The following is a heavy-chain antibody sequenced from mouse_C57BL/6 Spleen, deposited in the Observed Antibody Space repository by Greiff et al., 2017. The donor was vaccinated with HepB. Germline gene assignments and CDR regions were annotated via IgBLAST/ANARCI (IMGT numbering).Heavy chain of an antibody. CDR1: GYTFTSYG. D-gene: IGHD4-1*01. CDR2: IYPRSGNT. V-gene: IGHV1-81*01. CDR3: ASLTGTRFDY. J-gene: IGHJ2*01. Sequence: VQLQQSGAELARPGASVKLSCKASGYTFTSYGISWVKQRTGQGLEWIGAIYPRSGNTYYNEKCKGKATLAADKSSSTAYMELRSLTSEDSAVYFCASLTGTRFDYWGQGTTLTVSS.